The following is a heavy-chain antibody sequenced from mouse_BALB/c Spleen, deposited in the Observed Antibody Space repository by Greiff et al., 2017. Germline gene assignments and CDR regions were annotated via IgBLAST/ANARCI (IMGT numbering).Heavy chain of an antibody. V-gene: IGHV2-9*02. D-gene: IGHD1-1*01. CDR3: ARDDYGSSYPYAMDY. J-gene: IGHJ4*01. CDR1: GFSLTSYG. CDR2: IWAGGST. Sequence: VKVEESGPGLVAPSQSLSITCTVSGFSLTSYGVHWVRQPPGKGLEWLGVIWAGGSTNYNSALMSRLSISKDNSKSQVFLKMNSLQTDDTAMYYCARDDYGSSYPYAMDYWGQGTSVTVSS.